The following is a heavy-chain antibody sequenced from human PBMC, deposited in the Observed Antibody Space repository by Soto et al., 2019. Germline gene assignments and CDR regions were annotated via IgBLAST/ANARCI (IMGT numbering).Heavy chain of an antibody. CDR1: GGTFSSYA. CDR3: ARSQASRTSLNNYYYYWDGMDV. V-gene: IGHV1-69*01. CDR2: IIPNSGTA. D-gene: IGHD2-2*01. Sequence: QVQLVQSGAEVKKPGPSVKVSCQASGGTFSSYAISWVRQAPGQGLEWMGGIIPNSGTANYAQKFQGRVTMTADESTSTAQMELRSLRSEDTAVYSCARSQASRTSLNNYYYYWDGMDVWGQGTTVTVSS. J-gene: IGHJ6*02.